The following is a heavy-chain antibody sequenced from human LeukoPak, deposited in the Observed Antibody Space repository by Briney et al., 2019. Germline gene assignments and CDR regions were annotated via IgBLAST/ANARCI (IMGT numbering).Heavy chain of an antibody. CDR3: ARDAVPRVLLWFGELLSYFDY. CDR2: IKQDGSEK. D-gene: IGHD3-10*01. CDR1: GFTFSSYW. J-gene: IGHJ4*02. V-gene: IGHV3-7*01. Sequence: HPGGSLRLSCAASGFTFSSYWMSWVRQVPGKGLEWVANIKQDGSEKYYVDSVKGRFTISRDNAKNSLYLQMNSLRAEDTAVYYCARDAVPRVLLWFGELLSYFDYWGQGTLVTVSS.